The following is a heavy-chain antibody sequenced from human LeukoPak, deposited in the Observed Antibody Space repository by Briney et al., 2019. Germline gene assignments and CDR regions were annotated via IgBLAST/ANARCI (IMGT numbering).Heavy chain of an antibody. CDR1: GFTFSSYG. CDR2: ISYDGSNK. V-gene: IGHV3-30*18. D-gene: IGHD3-10*01. J-gene: IGHJ4*02. Sequence: PGRSLRLSCAASGFTFSSYGMHWVRQGPGKGLEWVAVISYDGSNKYYADSVKGRFTISRDNSKNTLYLQMNSLRAEDTAVYYCAKAELLWFGELSFDYWGQGTLVTVSS. CDR3: AKAELLWFGELSFDY.